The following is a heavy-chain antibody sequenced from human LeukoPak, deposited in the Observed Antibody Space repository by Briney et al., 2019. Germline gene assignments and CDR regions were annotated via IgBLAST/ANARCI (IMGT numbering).Heavy chain of an antibody. D-gene: IGHD5-12*01. CDR3: ARAGGYSGYDRYYSYMAV. V-gene: IGHV3-21*01. J-gene: IGHJ6*03. CDR2: ISSSSSYI. Sequence: AGGSLRLSCAASGFTFSSYSMNWVRQAPGKGLEWVSSISSSSSYIYYADSVKGRFTISRDNAKNSLYLQMNSLRAEDTAVYYCARAGGYSGYDRYYSYMAVGAKGTRVTVSS. CDR1: GFTFSSYS.